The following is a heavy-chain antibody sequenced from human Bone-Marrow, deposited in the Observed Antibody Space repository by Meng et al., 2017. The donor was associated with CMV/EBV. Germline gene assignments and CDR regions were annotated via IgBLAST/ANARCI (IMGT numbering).Heavy chain of an antibody. Sequence: ASVKVSCKASGYTFTSYGISWVRQAPGQGLEWMGWISAYNGNTNYAQKLQGRVTMTTDTSTSTAYLELRSRRSDDTAVYYCARRHSDTIFGVAPLGYWGQGTLVTVSS. V-gene: IGHV1-18*01. D-gene: IGHD3-3*01. CDR1: GYTFTSYG. J-gene: IGHJ4*02. CDR3: ARRHSDTIFGVAPLGY. CDR2: ISAYNGNT.